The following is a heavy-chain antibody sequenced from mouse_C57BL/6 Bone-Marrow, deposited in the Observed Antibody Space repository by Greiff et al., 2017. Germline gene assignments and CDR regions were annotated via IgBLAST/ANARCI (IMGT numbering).Heavy chain of an antibody. J-gene: IGHJ2*01. CDR3: ARYGALFYFDY. V-gene: IGHV1-15*01. D-gene: IGHD1-1*01. CDR1: GYTFTDYE. CDR2: IDPETGGT. Sequence: VQLQQSGAELVRPGASVTLSCTASGYTFTDYEMHWVKQTPVHGLEWIGAIDPETGGTAYNQKFKGKAILTADKSYSTAYMELRSLTSEDSAVYYWARYGALFYFDYWGQGNTLTVSS.